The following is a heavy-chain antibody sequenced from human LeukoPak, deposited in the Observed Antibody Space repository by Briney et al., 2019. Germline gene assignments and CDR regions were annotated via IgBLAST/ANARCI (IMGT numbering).Heavy chain of an antibody. V-gene: IGHV3-21*01. D-gene: IGHD3-3*01. J-gene: IGHJ4*02. CDR1: GFTFSSYS. CDR2: MSSGGRYI. Sequence: PGGSLRLCCAASGFTFSSYSMTWVRQAPGKGLEWISSMSSGGRYIYYADSVRGRFTISRDNAKNSLSLLMNSLRAEDTAVYYCARDRPTGASRLFVVQWGQGTLVTVSS. CDR3: ARDRPTGASRLFVVQ.